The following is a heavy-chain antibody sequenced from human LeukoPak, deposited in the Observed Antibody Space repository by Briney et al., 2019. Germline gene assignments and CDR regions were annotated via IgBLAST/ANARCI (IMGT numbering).Heavy chain of an antibody. CDR2: ISGDGCST. J-gene: IGHJ4*02. Sequence: GGSLRLSCAAPGFIFDNYAIHWVRLAPGKGLEWVSLISGDGCSTFYADSVRGRFTISRDNTRKSLSLQMSSLRSEDTALYYCARESETSGWYDYWGQGTLVTVSS. CDR1: GFIFDNYA. V-gene: IGHV3-43*02. CDR3: ARESETSGWYDY. D-gene: IGHD6-19*01.